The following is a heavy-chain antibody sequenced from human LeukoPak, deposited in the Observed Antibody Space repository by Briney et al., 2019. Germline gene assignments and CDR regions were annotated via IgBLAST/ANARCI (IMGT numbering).Heavy chain of an antibody. CDR1: GGTFSSYA. D-gene: IGHD4-23*01. Sequence: SVKVSCKASGGTFSSYAISWVRQAPGQGLEWMGRIIPIFGTANYAQKFQGRVTITTDESTSTAYMELSSLRSEDTAVYYCAKSVPWDYGGNFVKYYFDYWGQGTLVTVSS. V-gene: IGHV1-69*05. J-gene: IGHJ4*02. CDR3: AKSVPWDYGGNFVKYYFDY. CDR2: IIPIFGTA.